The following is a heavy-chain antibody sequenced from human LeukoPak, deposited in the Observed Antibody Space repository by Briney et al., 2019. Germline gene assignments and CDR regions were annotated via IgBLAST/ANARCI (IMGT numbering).Heavy chain of an antibody. Sequence: ASVKVSCKASGYTFTSYAMHWVRQAPGQRLEWMGWINAGNGNTKYSQKFQGRVTITRDTSASTAYMELSSLRSEDTAVYYCAKVSSSGYYSPNWGQGTLVTVSS. CDR1: GYTFTSYA. V-gene: IGHV1-3*01. D-gene: IGHD3-22*01. CDR3: AKVSSSGYYSPN. CDR2: INAGNGNT. J-gene: IGHJ4*02.